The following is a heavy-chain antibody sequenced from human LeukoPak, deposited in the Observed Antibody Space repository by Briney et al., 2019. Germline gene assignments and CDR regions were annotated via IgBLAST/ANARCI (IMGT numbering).Heavy chain of an antibody. CDR3: ARPVGYSYGGGFNS. CDR1: GFTFSSYA. CDR2: ISGSGGST. D-gene: IGHD5-18*01. Sequence: GGPLRLSCAASGFTFSSYAMSWVRQAPGKGLEWVSGISGSGGSTYYADSVKGRFTISRDNSKNTLYLQMNSLRAEDTAVYYCARPVGYSYGGGFNSWGQGTLVTVSS. V-gene: IGHV3-23*01. J-gene: IGHJ4*02.